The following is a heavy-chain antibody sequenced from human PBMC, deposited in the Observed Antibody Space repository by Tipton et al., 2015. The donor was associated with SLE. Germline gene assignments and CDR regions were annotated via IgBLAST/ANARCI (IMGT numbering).Heavy chain of an antibody. CDR2: ISSTGSTI. V-gene: IGHV3-11*04. CDR1: EFTFSDYS. CDR3: ARDRLDRYSGSFDY. D-gene: IGHD1-26*01. J-gene: IGHJ4*02. Sequence: LSLTCAASEFTFSDYSMSWIRQAPGKGLESISYISSTGSTIYYADSVQGRFTISRDDANNSLYLQMNSLRADDTAVYYCARDRLDRYSGSFDYWGQGTLVTVSS.